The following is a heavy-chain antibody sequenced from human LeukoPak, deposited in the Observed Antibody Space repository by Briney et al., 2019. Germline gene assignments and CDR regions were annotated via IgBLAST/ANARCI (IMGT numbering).Heavy chain of an antibody. Sequence: GGSLRLSCAASGFTFSDYWMHWVRQAPGKGLVWVSRINSDGTSISYADPVKGRFTISRDNAKNTLYLQMNSLRAEDMAVYYCARDRWNFDYWGQGTLVAVSS. J-gene: IGHJ4*02. V-gene: IGHV3-74*01. D-gene: IGHD4-23*01. CDR2: INSDGTSI. CDR3: ARDRWNFDY. CDR1: GFTFSDYW.